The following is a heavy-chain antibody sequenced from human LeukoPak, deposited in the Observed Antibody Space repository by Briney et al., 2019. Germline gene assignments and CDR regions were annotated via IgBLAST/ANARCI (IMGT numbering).Heavy chain of an antibody. CDR3: AGDSPIWATGVYSCVMDV. Sequence: PSETLSLPCTVSIGSISMGDYYGSWIRQPPGKGLEWIGYIYDRGSHYYHPSLKSRVSIPVETSKHQFSLKLSSGAAADTALYYCAGDSPIWATGVYSCVMDVWGQGNTGPLS. D-gene: IGHD4-23*01. CDR1: IGSISMGDYY. CDR2: IYDRGSH. V-gene: IGHV4-30-4*01. J-gene: IGHJ6*01.